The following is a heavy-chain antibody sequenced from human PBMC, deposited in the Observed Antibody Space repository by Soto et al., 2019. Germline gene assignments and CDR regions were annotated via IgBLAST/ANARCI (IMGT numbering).Heavy chain of an antibody. Sequence: QVQLVQSGAEVKRPGASVNVSCKASGYTFTNYVVHWVRQAPGQRLEWRGWINAGNGNTRYSAKFQGRVTTTRASSASTAYMELSSLRSEDTAVYYSAREAGGLVCSGDSCYSGRVDSWGQGTPVTVAS. CDR2: INAGNGNT. D-gene: IGHD2-15*01. CDR1: GYTFTNYV. J-gene: IGHJ5*01. CDR3: AREAGGLVCSGDSCYSGRVDS. V-gene: IGHV1-3*01.